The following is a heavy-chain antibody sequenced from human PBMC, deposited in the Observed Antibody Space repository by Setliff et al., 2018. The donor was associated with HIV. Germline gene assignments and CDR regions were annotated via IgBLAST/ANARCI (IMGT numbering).Heavy chain of an antibody. CDR2: IYYSGST. CDR3: ARGHYYDSSGYYSLDFDY. CDR1: GGSISSYY. D-gene: IGHD3-22*01. J-gene: IGHJ4*02. Sequence: PSETLSLTCTVSGGSISSYYWSWIRQPPGKGLEWIGYIYYSGSTNYNPSLKSRVTISVDTSKNQFPLKLSSVTAADTAVYYCARGHYYDSSGYYSLDFDYWGQGTLVTVSS. V-gene: IGHV4-59*01.